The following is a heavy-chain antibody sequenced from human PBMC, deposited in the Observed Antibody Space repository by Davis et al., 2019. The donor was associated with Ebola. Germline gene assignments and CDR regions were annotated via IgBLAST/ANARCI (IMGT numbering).Heavy chain of an antibody. J-gene: IGHJ6*04. CDR1: GFTFSDYY. CDR2: ISNSGSTI. Sequence: GGSLRLSCAASGFTFSDYYMSWIRQAPEKGLEWLSDISNSGSTIFYVDSVKGRFTISRDNAKSSLYLQLNSLRAEDTAVYYCARAAYCSGGSCYFYGMDVWGKGTTVTVSS. CDR3: ARAAYCSGGSCYFYGMDV. V-gene: IGHV3-11*01. D-gene: IGHD2-15*01.